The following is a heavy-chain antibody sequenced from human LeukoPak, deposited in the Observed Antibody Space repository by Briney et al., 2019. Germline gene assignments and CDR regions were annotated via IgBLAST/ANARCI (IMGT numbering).Heavy chain of an antibody. J-gene: IGHJ4*02. D-gene: IGHD2-15*01. CDR1: GFRFSISW. V-gene: IGHV3-7*01. CDR2: IKEDGSDK. Sequence: GGPLRLSCAASGFRFSISWMTWVRQAPGKGLEWVASIKEDGSDKYYVDSVKGRFTISRDNAKNSLYLQMNSLRAEDTAVYYCARDQRASPAASDSWGQGTLVTVSS. CDR3: ARDQRASPAASDS.